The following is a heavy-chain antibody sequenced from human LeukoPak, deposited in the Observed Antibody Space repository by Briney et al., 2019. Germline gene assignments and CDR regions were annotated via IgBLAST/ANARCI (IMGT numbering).Heavy chain of an antibody. D-gene: IGHD6-13*01. V-gene: IGHV4-59*01. CDR3: ARTPYSSSWLYFDY. J-gene: IGHJ4*02. CDR1: GGSINTYY. Sequence: SDPLSLTCTVSGGSINTYYWSWLRQPPGEGLEWIGYIHYSGSTNYNSSLKSRVSLSLDTSMNQFSLKLSSVTAADTAVYYCARTPYSSSWLYFDYWGQGTLVTVSS. CDR2: IHYSGST.